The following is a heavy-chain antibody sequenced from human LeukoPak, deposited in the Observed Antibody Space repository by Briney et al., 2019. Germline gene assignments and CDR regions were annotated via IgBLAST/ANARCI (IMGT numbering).Heavy chain of an antibody. V-gene: IGHV4-34*01. Sequence: PSETLSLTCTVSGGSISSYYWSWIRQPPGKGLEWIGEINHSGSTNYNPSLKSRVPISVDTSKNQFSLKLNSVTAADTAVYYCARHLARTTNWFDPWGQGTLVTVSS. D-gene: IGHD4-17*01. CDR3: ARHLARTTNWFDP. CDR2: INHSGST. J-gene: IGHJ5*02. CDR1: GGSISSYY.